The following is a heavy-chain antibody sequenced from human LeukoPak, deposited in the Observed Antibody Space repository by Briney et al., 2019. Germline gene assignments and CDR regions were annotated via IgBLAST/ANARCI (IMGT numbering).Heavy chain of an antibody. Sequence: GESLKISCAASGFTFSSYSMNWVRQAPGKGLEWVSSISSSSSYIYYADSVKGRFTISRDNAKNSLYLQMNSLRAEDTAVYYCARGDTAMARRAHWFDPWGQGTLVTVSS. D-gene: IGHD5-18*01. V-gene: IGHV3-21*01. CDR3: ARGDTAMARRAHWFDP. CDR1: GFTFSSYS. J-gene: IGHJ5*02. CDR2: ISSSSSYI.